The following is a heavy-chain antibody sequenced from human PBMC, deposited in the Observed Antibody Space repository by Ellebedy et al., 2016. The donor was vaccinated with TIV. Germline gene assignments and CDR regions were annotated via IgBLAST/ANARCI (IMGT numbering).Heavy chain of an antibody. Sequence: PGGSLRLSCAASGFTFSSYAMSWVRQAPGKGLEWVSTISGSADSIYYADSVKGRFTISRDSSGNTLYLQMNSLIAEDTAIYYCAKDPITPASFVYFDYWGQGTLVTVSS. J-gene: IGHJ4*02. CDR3: AKDPITPASFVYFDY. D-gene: IGHD1-20*01. V-gene: IGHV3-23*01. CDR1: GFTFSSYA. CDR2: ISGSADSI.